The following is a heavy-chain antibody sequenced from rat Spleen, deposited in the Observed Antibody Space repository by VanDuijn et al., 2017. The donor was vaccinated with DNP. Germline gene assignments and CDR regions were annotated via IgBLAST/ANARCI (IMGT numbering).Heavy chain of an antibody. V-gene: IGHV5-7*01. D-gene: IGHD4-3*01. CDR2: IIYDGSST. CDR3: ARDSGFGVGYYFDY. CDR1: GFTFSDYH. J-gene: IGHJ2*01. Sequence: EVQLVESGGGLVQPGRSLKLSCAASGFTFSDYHMAWVRQAPKKGLEWVATIIYDGSSTYYGDSVKGRFTISRDNAKYTLYLQMNSLRSEDTATYYCARDSGFGVGYYFDYWGQGVMVTVSS.